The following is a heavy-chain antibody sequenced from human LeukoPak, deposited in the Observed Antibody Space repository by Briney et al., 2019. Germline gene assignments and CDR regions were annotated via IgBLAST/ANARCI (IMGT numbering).Heavy chain of an antibody. CDR2: ISGVGTST. CDR3: AKARASIAARRLDY. V-gene: IGHV3-23*01. Sequence: GGSLRLSCAASGFTFSSFAMSWVRQAPGKGLEWVSGISGVGTSTYYGDSVKGRFTISRDNSKNTLYLQMSSLRAEDTAVYYCAKARASIAARRLDYWGQGTLVTVSS. D-gene: IGHD6-6*01. J-gene: IGHJ4*02. CDR1: GFTFSSFA.